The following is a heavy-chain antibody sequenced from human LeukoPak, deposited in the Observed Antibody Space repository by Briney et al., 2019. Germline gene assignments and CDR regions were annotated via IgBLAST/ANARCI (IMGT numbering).Heavy chain of an antibody. J-gene: IGHJ4*02. D-gene: IGHD1-14*01. Sequence: PGGSLRLSCAASGLTFSSYSMNWVRQAPGKGLEWVACISSSTYSGNSYIYYADSVKGRFTISRNNAENSLYLQMSSLRAEDTAIYYCTRDRPNPLWGQGALVIVSS. CDR2: ISSSTYSGNSYI. CDR3: TRDRPNPL. CDR1: GLTFSSYS. V-gene: IGHV3-21*01.